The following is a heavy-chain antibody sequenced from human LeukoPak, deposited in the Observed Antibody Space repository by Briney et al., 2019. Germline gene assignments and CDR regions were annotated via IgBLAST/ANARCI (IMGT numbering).Heavy chain of an antibody. D-gene: IGHD2-15*01. CDR2: ISAYNGNT. Sequence: ASVKVSCKASGYTFTSYGISWVRQAPGQGLEWMGWISAYNGNTNYAQKLQGRVTMTTDTSTSTVYMELRSLRSDDSAVYSCPRDFHSLTYCSGGSCYELGYWGQGTLVTVSS. V-gene: IGHV1-18*01. CDR1: GYTFTSYG. CDR3: PRDFHSLTYCSGGSCYELGY. J-gene: IGHJ4*02.